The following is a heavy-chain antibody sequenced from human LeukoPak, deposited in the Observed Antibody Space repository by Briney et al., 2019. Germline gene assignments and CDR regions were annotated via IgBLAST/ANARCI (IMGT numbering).Heavy chain of an antibody. D-gene: IGHD3-3*01. CDR2: ISSSGNTI. CDR1: GFTFSSYE. Sequence: GGSLRLSCAASGFTFSSYEMNWVRQAPGKGLEWVSYISSSGNTIYYANSVKGRFTISRDNTKNSLYLQMNSLRAEDTAVYYCARGGYYGSGRYYFDSWGQGTLVTVSS. J-gene: IGHJ4*02. CDR3: ARGGYYGSGRYYFDS. V-gene: IGHV3-48*03.